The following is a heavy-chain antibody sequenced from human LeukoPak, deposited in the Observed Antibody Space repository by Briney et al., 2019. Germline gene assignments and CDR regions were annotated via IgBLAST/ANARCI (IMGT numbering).Heavy chain of an antibody. Sequence: PGGSLRLSCAASGFTFDDYAMHWVRQAPGKGLGWVSGISWNSGSIGYADSVKGRFTISRDNAKNSLYLQMNSLRAEDTALYYCAKGNLYDTGAFDIWGQGTMVTVSS. V-gene: IGHV3-9*01. D-gene: IGHD3-16*01. CDR3: AKGNLYDTGAFDI. J-gene: IGHJ3*02. CDR1: GFTFDDYA. CDR2: ISWNSGSI.